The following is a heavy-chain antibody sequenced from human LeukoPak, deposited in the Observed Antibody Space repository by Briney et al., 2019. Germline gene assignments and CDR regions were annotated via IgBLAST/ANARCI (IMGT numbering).Heavy chain of an antibody. J-gene: IGHJ4*02. Sequence: GGSLRLSCAASGYTFNNFGMHWVRQAPGKGLEWVAFIGYEGIHKYYADSVKGRFTISKDNSKTTLYLQMNSLIPDDTAVYYCARDLHGGYSSDYWGQGTLVTVSS. CDR3: ARDLHGGYSSDY. CDR2: IGYEGIHK. D-gene: IGHD5-18*01. V-gene: IGHV3-30*02. CDR1: GYTFNNFG.